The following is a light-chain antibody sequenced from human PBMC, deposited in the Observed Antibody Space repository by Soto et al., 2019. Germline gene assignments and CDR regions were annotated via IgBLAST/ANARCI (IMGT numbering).Light chain of an antibody. CDR2: SAS. Sequence: IVLTQSPGTLSLSPGERVTLSCRASQSVNSNYLAWYQQEPGQAPRLLIYSASSRATGIPDRFSGSGSGTDFTLTISRLEPEDFAVYYCQQYGSSPYTFGQGTKLEIK. J-gene: IGKJ2*01. V-gene: IGKV3-20*01. CDR3: QQYGSSPYT. CDR1: QSVNSNY.